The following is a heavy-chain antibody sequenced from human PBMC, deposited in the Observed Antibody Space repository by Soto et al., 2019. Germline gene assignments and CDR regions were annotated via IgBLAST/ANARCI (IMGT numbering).Heavy chain of an antibody. CDR3: ERHPYSYYDFWSAYLPYYYFGMDV. V-gene: IGHV3-7*01. Sequence: GGSLRLSCAASGFAFSSYWMSWVRQAPGKGLEWVANIKQDGSEKYYVDSVKGRFTISRDNAKNSLYLQMNSLRAEDTAVYYCERHPYSYYDFWSAYLPYYYFGMDVWRPVTTVTVSS. CDR2: IKQDGSEK. J-gene: IGHJ6*02. CDR1: GFAFSSYW. D-gene: IGHD3-3*01.